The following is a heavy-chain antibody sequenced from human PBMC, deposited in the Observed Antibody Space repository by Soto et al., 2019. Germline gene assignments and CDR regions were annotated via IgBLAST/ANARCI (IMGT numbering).Heavy chain of an antibody. D-gene: IGHD5-18*01. Sequence: QVQLQESGPGLVKPSGTLSLTCAVSGGSISSSNWWSWVRQPPGKGLEWIGEIYHSGSTNYNPSLKXXVXIXXDKSKNQFALKLSSVTAADTAVYYCARSNSYAFGYWGQGTLVTVSS. J-gene: IGHJ4*02. CDR1: GGSISSSNW. V-gene: IGHV4-4*02. CDR3: ARSNSYAFGY. CDR2: IYHSGST.